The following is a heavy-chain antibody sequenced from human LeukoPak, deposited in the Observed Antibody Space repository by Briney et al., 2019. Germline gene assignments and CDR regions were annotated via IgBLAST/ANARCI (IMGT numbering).Heavy chain of an antibody. CDR1: GFTFSSYA. CDR2: ISGSGGST. CDR3: ATGDSSGYYAVDY. J-gene: IGHJ4*02. Sequence: PGGSLRLSCAASGFTFSSYATSWVRQAPGKGLEWVSAISGSGGSTYYADSVKGRFTISRDNSKNTLYLQMNSLRAEDTAVYYCATGDSSGYYAVDYWGQGTLVTVSS. D-gene: IGHD3-22*01. V-gene: IGHV3-23*01.